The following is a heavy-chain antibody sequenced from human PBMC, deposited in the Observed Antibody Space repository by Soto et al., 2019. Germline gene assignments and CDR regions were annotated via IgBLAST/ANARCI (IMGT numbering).Heavy chain of an antibody. CDR2: ISSSSSTI. Sequence: PGGSLRLSCAASGFTFSSYSMNWVRQAPGKGLEWVSYISSSSSTIYYADSVKGRFTISRDNAKNSLYLQMNSLRAEDTAVYYCARVTRGTYYDFWSGPDYWGQGTLVTVSS. J-gene: IGHJ4*02. CDR3: ARVTRGTYYDFWSGPDY. CDR1: GFTFSSYS. D-gene: IGHD3-3*01. V-gene: IGHV3-48*01.